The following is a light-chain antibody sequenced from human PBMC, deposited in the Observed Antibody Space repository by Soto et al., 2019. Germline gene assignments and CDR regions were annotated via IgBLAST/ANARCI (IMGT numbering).Light chain of an antibody. V-gene: IGLV2-14*01. J-gene: IGLJ2*01. CDR1: SSDVGGYNY. CDR2: EVS. CDR3: SSYTSSSKVV. Sequence: QSALTQPAYVSGSPGQSITISCTGTSSDVGGYNYVSWYQQHPGKAPKLMIYEVSNRPSGVSNRFSGSKSGNTASLTISGLQAEYEADYYCSSYTSSSKVVFGGGTKVTVL.